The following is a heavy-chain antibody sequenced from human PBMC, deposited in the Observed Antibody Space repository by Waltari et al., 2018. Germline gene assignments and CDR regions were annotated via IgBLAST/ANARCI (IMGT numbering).Heavy chain of an antibody. CDR1: GGSIRSYY. D-gene: IGHD2-2*01. Sequence: QVQLQESGPGLVKPSETLSLTCTVSGGSIRSYYWSWIRQPAGKGLEWIGLIYTSGSTNYNPSLKSRVTMSVDTSKNQFSLKLSSVTAADTAVYYCARDLPIVVVPAATAGHNWFDPWGQGTLVTVSS. CDR2: IYTSGST. J-gene: IGHJ5*02. V-gene: IGHV4-4*07. CDR3: ARDLPIVVVPAATAGHNWFDP.